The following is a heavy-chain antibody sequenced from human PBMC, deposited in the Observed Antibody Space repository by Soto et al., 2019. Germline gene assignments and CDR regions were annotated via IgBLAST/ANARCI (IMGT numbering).Heavy chain of an antibody. Sequence: GESLKISCKGSGYSFTSYWIGWVRQMPGKGLEWMGIIYPGDSDTRYSPSFQGQVTISADKSSSTAYLQWSSLKASDTAMYYCASRKYCGGDCYAFDIWGQGTMVTVSS. CDR3: ASRKYCGGDCYAFDI. D-gene: IGHD2-21*02. CDR2: IYPGDSDT. V-gene: IGHV5-51*01. CDR1: GYSFTSYW. J-gene: IGHJ3*02.